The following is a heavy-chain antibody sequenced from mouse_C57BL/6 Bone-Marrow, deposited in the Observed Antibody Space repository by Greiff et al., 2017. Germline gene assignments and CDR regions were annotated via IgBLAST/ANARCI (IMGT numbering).Heavy chain of an antibody. CDR3: ARYSNWFAY. J-gene: IGHJ3*01. D-gene: IGHD2-5*01. V-gene: IGHV1-59*01. Sequence: QVQLQQPGAELVRPGTSVKLSCKASGYTFTSYWMHWVKQRPGQGLEWIGVIAPSDSYTNYNQKFKGKATLTVDTSSSTAYMQLSSLTSEDSAVYYCARYSNWFAYWGQGTLVTVSA. CDR2: IAPSDSYT. CDR1: GYTFTSYW.